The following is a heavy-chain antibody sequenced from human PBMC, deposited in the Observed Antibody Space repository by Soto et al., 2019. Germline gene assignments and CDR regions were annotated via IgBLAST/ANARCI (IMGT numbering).Heavy chain of an antibody. J-gene: IGHJ6*02. Sequence: SETLSLTGAVYGGSFSGYYWSWIRQPPGRGLEWIGEINHSGSTNYNPSLKSKVTIAVDTSKNQFSLKLSSVTAADTAVYYCARAYCSGGSCYYYYYGMDVWGQGTTVTVSS. CDR1: GGSFSGYY. D-gene: IGHD2-15*01. V-gene: IGHV4-34*01. CDR2: INHSGST. CDR3: ARAYCSGGSCYYYYYGMDV.